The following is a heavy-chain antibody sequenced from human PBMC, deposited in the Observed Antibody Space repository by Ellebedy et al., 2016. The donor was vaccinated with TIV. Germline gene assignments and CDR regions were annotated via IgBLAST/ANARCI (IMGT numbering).Heavy chain of an antibody. CDR1: GFTVSSNY. D-gene: IGHD6-19*01. J-gene: IGHJ4*02. Sequence: PGGSLRLSCAASGFTVSSNYMSWVRQAPGKGLEWVSVIYSGGSTYYADSVKGRFTISRDNSKHTLYLQMNSLRAEDTAVYYCAKSTSCWWVFDYWGQGTLVTVSS. V-gene: IGHV3-66*01. CDR3: AKSTSCWWVFDY. CDR2: IYSGGST.